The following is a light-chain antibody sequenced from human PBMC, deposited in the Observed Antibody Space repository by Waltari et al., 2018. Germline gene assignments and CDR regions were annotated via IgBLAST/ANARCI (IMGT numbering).Light chain of an antibody. CDR2: GAS. V-gene: IGKV3-15*01. J-gene: IGKJ2*01. CDR3: HQYNDGPPFN. Sequence: EIVMTQSPATLSVSPGERAILSCRASQSVTTNLAWYQQKPGQAPRPPIYGASTRATDIPARFSGSGSGTEFTLTISSLQSEDCAVYYCHQYNDGPPFNFGQGTKLEIK. CDR1: QSVTTN.